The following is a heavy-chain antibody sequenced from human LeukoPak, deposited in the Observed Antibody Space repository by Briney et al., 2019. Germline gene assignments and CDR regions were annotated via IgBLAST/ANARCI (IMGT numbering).Heavy chain of an antibody. Sequence: GTPLRLSCAASGFAFNTYAMHWVRQAPGKGLEWVTLIWHDGSHKFYIDSVRGRFTISRDNSKNTVYLQMNGLRAEDRAVYYCASEIFGSGSYPDFWGQGTLVTVSS. CDR3: ASEIFGSGSYPDF. D-gene: IGHD3-10*01. V-gene: IGHV3-33*01. J-gene: IGHJ4*02. CDR2: IWHDGSHK. CDR1: GFAFNTYA.